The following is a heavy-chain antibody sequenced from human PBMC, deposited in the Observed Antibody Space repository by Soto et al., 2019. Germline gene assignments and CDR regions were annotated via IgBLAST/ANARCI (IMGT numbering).Heavy chain of an antibody. V-gene: IGHV4-59*12. Sequence: QVQLQESGPGLVKPSETLSLTCTVSGGSISSYYWSWIRQPPGQGLQWIGYIFYSGYTNYNPSLTSRVTIYVDTSSNQFSLQLTSVTAADTAVYYCARYQVATDAFDIWGQGTLVTVSS. CDR1: GGSISSYY. CDR2: IFYSGYT. D-gene: IGHD5-12*01. CDR3: ARYQVATDAFDI. J-gene: IGHJ3*02.